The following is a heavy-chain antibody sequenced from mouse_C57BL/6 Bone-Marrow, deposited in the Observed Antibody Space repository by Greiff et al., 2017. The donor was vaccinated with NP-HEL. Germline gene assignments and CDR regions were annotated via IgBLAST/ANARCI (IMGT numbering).Heavy chain of an antibody. CDR2: ISNLAYSI. V-gene: IGHV5-15*01. Sequence: EVKLVESGGGLVQPGGSLKLSCAASGFTFSDYGMAWVRQAPRKGPEWVAFISNLAYSIYYADTLTGRFTISRENAKNTLYLEMSSLRSEDTAMYYCARQQLRLERAWFAYWGQGTLVTVSA. D-gene: IGHD3-2*02. J-gene: IGHJ3*01. CDR1: GFTFSDYG. CDR3: ARQQLRLERAWFAY.